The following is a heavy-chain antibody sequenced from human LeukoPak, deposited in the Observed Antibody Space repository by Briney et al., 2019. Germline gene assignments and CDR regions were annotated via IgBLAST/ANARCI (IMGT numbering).Heavy chain of an antibody. V-gene: IGHV3-48*03. CDR2: ISDIGSTQ. Sequence: PGGSLRLSCAASGFTFSSYELNWVRQPPGKGLEWVSYISDIGSTQHYADSVKGRFTISRDNAKNSLYLQMNSLTAEDTALYYCARDRPKVTAYDDALDIWGQGTMVIVSS. CDR3: ARDRPKVTAYDDALDI. D-gene: IGHD2-21*02. CDR1: GFTFSSYE. J-gene: IGHJ3*02.